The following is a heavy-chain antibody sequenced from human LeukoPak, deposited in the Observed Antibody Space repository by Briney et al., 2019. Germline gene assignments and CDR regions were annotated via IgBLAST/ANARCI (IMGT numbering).Heavy chain of an antibody. D-gene: IGHD5-12*01. V-gene: IGHV1-46*01. Sequence: GASVKVSCKASGYTFTSYYMHWVRQAPGQGLEWMGIINPSGGSTRYAQKFQGRVTMTRDTSTSTVYMEVSSLRSEDTAVYYCARELGGYDSLWGQGTLVTVSS. CDR1: GYTFTSYY. J-gene: IGHJ4*02. CDR2: INPSGGST. CDR3: ARELGGYDSL.